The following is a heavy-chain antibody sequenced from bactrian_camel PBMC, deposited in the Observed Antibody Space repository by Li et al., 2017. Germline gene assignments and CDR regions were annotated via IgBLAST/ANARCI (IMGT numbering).Heavy chain of an antibody. CDR3: ATAQGYIDPWFPRANYNY. CDR2: INTGGTST. CDR1: GYTFSTKC. D-gene: IGHD5*01. V-gene: IGHV3S54*01. Sequence: HVQLVESGGGSVQAGGSLRLSCAASGYTFSTKCMGWFRQAPGKERDVVATINTGGTSTYYVDSVKGRFTISRDNAKNTVYLQMNNLKPEDTAMYYCATAQGYIDPWFPRANYNYWGQGTQVTVS. J-gene: IGHJ4*01.